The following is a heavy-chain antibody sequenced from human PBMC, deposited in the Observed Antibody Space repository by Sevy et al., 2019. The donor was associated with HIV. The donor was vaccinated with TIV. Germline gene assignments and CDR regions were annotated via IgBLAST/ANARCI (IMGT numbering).Heavy chain of an antibody. CDR2: IKSKTDGGTT. V-gene: IGHV3-15*01. D-gene: IGHD3-3*01. CDR3: TTCLFLEWLYIDY. Sequence: GGSLRLSCAASGFTFSNAWMSWVRQAPGKGLEWVGRIKSKTDGGTTDYAAPVKGRFTISRDDSKNTLYLQMNSLKTEDTAVYYCTTCLFLEWLYIDYWGQGTLVTVSS. CDR1: GFTFSNAW. J-gene: IGHJ4*02.